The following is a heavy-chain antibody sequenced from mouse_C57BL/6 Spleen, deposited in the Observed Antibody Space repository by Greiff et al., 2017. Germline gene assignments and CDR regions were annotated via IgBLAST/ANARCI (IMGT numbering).Heavy chain of an antibody. CDR3: AREQGGRQPFDY. D-gene: IGHD3-2*01. J-gene: IGHJ2*01. CDR2: IRYDSSN. CDR1: GYSITSGYY. V-gene: IGHV3-6*01. Sequence: EVQLQQSGPGLVKPSQSLSLTCSVTGYSITSGYYWNWIRQFPGNKLECMGYIRYDSSNNYNPTLKNRITFTRDTSKNQFFLKLNTVTTEDTAIYYCAREQGGRQPFDYWGQGTTLTVSS.